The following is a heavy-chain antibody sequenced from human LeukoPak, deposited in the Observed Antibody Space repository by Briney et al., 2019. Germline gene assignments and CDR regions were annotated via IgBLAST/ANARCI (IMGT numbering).Heavy chain of an antibody. J-gene: IGHJ4*02. CDR2: ISSDGTST. Sequence: GGSLRLSCSASGFTFSSSSMHWVRRAPGKGLVWVSRISSDGTSTNYADSVKGRFIISRDNAKNTLYLQMNSLRAEDTAVYFCARVRSSSWFDYWGQGTLVAVSS. D-gene: IGHD6-13*01. V-gene: IGHV3-74*01. CDR1: GFTFSSSS. CDR3: ARVRSSSWFDY.